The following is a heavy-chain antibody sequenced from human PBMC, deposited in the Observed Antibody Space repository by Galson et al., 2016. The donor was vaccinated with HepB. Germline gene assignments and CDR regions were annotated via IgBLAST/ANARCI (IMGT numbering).Heavy chain of an antibody. D-gene: IGHD3/OR15-3a*01. Sequence: SLRLSCAASGFTFSSYAIHWVRQAPGKGLEWVAVISYDGSNKYYADSVKGRFTISRDNSRNTLYLQMNSLRAEDTAVYYCARDQYDFWSGYYRGEYYYYYYMDVWGKGTTVTVSS. CDR3: ARDQYDFWSGYYRGEYYYYYYMDV. CDR2: ISYDGSNK. CDR1: GFTFSSYA. J-gene: IGHJ6*03. V-gene: IGHV3-30*04.